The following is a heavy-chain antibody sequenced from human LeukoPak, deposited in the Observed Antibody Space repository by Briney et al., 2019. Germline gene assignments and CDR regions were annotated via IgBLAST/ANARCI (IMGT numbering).Heavy chain of an antibody. CDR3: ARDANGDFIGAFEF. V-gene: IGHV3-23*01. J-gene: IGHJ3*01. Sequence: GGSLRLSCAASGFSFSNYAVMWVRQAPGRGLEWVSAITSGGAPRYADSVKGRFTISSDNSKNTLYLQMTSLRADDTVQYFSARDANGDFIGAFEFWGRGTVVTVSS. CDR1: GFSFSNYA. D-gene: IGHD4-17*01. CDR2: ITSGGAP.